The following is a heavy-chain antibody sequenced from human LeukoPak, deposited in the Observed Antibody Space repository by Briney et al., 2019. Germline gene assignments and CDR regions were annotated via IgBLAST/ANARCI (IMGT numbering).Heavy chain of an antibody. Sequence: ASVKVSCKASGYTFTGYYMHWVRQAPGQGLEWMGWINPNSGGTNYAQKFQGRVTMTRDTSISTAYMKLSRLRSDDTAVYYCARGGEKYQLLYQDYWGQGTLVTVSS. CDR1: GYTFTGYY. D-gene: IGHD2-2*02. CDR3: ARGGEKYQLLYQDY. CDR2: INPNSGGT. V-gene: IGHV1-2*02. J-gene: IGHJ4*02.